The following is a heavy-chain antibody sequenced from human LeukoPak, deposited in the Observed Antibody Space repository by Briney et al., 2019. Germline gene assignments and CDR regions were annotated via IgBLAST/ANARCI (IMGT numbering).Heavy chain of an antibody. V-gene: IGHV4-38-2*02. Sequence: SETLSLTCTVSGFSISSDYNWGWIRQPPGKGLEWLGSVSHSGITYYNSSLNSRVTISVDTSKNHFSLTVNSVTAADTAVYYCARLVIPWGQGILVTVSS. J-gene: IGHJ5*02. CDR2: VSHSGIT. D-gene: IGHD3-10*01. CDR3: ARLVIP. CDR1: GFSISSDYN.